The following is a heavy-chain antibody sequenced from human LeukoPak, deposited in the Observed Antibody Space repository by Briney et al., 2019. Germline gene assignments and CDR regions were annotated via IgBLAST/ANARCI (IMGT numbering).Heavy chain of an antibody. CDR2: ISSGGMTI. Sequence: GGSLRLSCAASGFTFSSYEMNWVRQAPGKGLEWISYISSGGMTIYYADSVRGRFTVSRDNTKNSLFLQMNSLRAEDTAVYFCARDDYDIVTGYYSMYSYGVGVWGQGTAVTVSS. V-gene: IGHV3-48*03. CDR1: GFTFSSYE. J-gene: IGHJ6*02. D-gene: IGHD3-9*01. CDR3: ARDDYDIVTGYYSMYSYGVGV.